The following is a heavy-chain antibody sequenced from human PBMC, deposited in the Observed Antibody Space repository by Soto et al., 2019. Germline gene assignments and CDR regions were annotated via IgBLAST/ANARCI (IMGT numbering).Heavy chain of an antibody. CDR2: IYYSGNT. CDR1: GGSISSYY. D-gene: IGHD1-7*01. J-gene: IGHJ4*02. V-gene: IGHV4-59*01. Sequence: SETLSLTCTVSGGSISSYYWSWIRQPPGKGLEWIGYIYYSGNTNYNPSLKSRVTISVDTSKNQFSLKLSSVTAADTAVYYCGRGEVDRYNWNYGIAYWGQGTLVTVSS. CDR3: GRGEVDRYNWNYGIAY.